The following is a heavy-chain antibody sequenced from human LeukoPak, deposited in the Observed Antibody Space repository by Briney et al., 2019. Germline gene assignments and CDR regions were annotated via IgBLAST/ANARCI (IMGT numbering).Heavy chain of an antibody. Sequence: ASVNVSCEASGYSFTGYNMHWVRQAPGQELEGMGWISPNSGATSYAQKFQGRVTLTKDTSISTAYMELSSLTSDDTVVYYGVRAPAPIKYNLDYWGQGTLVTVSS. V-gene: IGHV1-2*02. CDR2: ISPNSGAT. D-gene: IGHD1-14*01. J-gene: IGHJ4*02. CDR1: GYSFTGYN. CDR3: VRAPAPIKYNLDY.